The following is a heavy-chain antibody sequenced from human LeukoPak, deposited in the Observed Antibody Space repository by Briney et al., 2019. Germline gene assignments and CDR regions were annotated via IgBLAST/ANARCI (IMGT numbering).Heavy chain of an antibody. Sequence: GRSLRLSCAASGFTFADYAMHCVRQAPGHGVKWCSGISWNSGSIGYADSVKGRFTISRDNDKNSLYLQMNSLRAEDTALYYCAKDLSPNYGSGSYSNPLDYWGQGTLVTVSS. J-gene: IGHJ4*02. CDR2: ISWNSGSI. D-gene: IGHD3-10*01. CDR1: GFTFADYA. CDR3: AKDLSPNYGSGSYSNPLDY. V-gene: IGHV3-9*01.